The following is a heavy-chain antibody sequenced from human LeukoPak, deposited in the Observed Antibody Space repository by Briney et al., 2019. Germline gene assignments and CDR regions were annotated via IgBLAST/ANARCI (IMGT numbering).Heavy chain of an antibody. CDR2: IIPIFGTA. J-gene: IGHJ6*03. Sequence: SVTVSCKASGGTFSSYAISWVRQAPGQGLEWMGGIIPIFGTANYAQKFQGRVTITTDESTSTAYMELSSLRSEDTAVYYCARDPGGYSYGYGLYYMDVWGKGTTVTVSS. V-gene: IGHV1-69*05. D-gene: IGHD5-18*01. CDR1: GGTFSSYA. CDR3: ARDPGGYSYGYGLYYMDV.